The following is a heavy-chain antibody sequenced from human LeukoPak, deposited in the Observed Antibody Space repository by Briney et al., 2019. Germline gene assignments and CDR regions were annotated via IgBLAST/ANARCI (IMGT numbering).Heavy chain of an antibody. Sequence: SETLSLTCSVSGDSIRSGTYSWGWIRQPPGKGLEWIGSISYTGSTYYNPSLKSRVTISVDTSKNPFPLKMSSVTAADTAVYYCARHAGGIAASGTRPFDYWGQGTLVTVSS. J-gene: IGHJ4*02. V-gene: IGHV4-39*01. D-gene: IGHD6-13*01. CDR2: ISYTGST. CDR3: ARHAGGIAASGTRPFDY. CDR1: GDSIRSGTYS.